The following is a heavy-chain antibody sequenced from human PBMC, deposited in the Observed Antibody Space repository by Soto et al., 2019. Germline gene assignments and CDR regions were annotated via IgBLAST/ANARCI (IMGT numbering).Heavy chain of an antibody. CDR1: GYTFTNDG. CDR2: ISPNNGDT. CDR3: ATEPSDPPPDH. Sequence: ASGKVSCKGTGYTFTNDGISWVRQAPGQGLEWMGWISPNNGDTNYAKKFRGRVTMTTDTSTDTAYMELRSLRSADTAVYYCATEPSDPPPDHWGQGTLVTVSS. V-gene: IGHV1-18*01. D-gene: IGHD2-21*02. J-gene: IGHJ4*02.